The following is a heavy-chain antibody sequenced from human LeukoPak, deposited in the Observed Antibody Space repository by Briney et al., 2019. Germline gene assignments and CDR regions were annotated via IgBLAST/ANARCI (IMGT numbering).Heavy chain of an antibody. Sequence: PGRSLRLSCAASGFTFSSSVMHWVRQAPGKGLEWVAVISHDGSNEYYADSVKGRFTISRDNSKNTLFVQMNSLRAEDTAVYYCARGNRNWAQENFDYWGQGTLVTVSS. CDR2: ISHDGSNE. CDR3: ARGNRNWAQENFDY. V-gene: IGHV3-30*04. J-gene: IGHJ4*02. D-gene: IGHD7-27*01. CDR1: GFTFSSSV.